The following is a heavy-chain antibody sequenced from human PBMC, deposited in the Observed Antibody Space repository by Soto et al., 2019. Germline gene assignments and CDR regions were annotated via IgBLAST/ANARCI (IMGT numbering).Heavy chain of an antibody. D-gene: IGHD3-10*01. J-gene: IGHJ4*02. CDR3: AKDLSYGSGSYYGIDY. V-gene: IGHV3-43D*04. CDR1: GFTFDDYA. Sequence: PGGSLRLSCAASGFTFDDYAMHWVRQAPGKGLEWVSLISWDGGSTYYADSVKGRFTISRDNSKNSLYLQMNSLRAEDTALYYCAKDLSYGSGSYYGIDYWGQGTLVTVSS. CDR2: ISWDGGST.